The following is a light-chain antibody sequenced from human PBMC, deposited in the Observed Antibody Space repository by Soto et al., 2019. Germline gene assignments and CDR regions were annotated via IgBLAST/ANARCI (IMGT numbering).Light chain of an antibody. J-gene: IGLJ1*01. Sequence: QSVLTQPPSASGTPGQRVTISCSGGSSNIGSNSVNWYQQLPETAPKLLIYSNNQRPSGVPDRFSGSKSGTSASLAISGLQSEDEADYYCAAWDDSLNGDVFGTGTKVTVL. V-gene: IGLV1-44*01. CDR3: AAWDDSLNGDV. CDR1: SSNIGSNS. CDR2: SNN.